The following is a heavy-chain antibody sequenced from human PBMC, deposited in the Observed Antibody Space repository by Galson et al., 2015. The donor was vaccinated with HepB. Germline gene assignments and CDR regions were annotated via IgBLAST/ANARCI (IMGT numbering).Heavy chain of an antibody. CDR2: ISGSGSTK. J-gene: IGHJ3*02. D-gene: IGHD3-16*01. V-gene: IGHV3-48*03. CDR1: GFTFSNYE. CDR3: ARDGGLAVDDAFVM. Sequence: SLRLSCAASGFTFSNYELNWVRQAPGKGLVWVSYISGSGSTKSYADSVKGRFTISRDNAQNSLYLQMNSLRAEDTAVYYCARDGGLAVDDAFVMWGQGTMVTVSS.